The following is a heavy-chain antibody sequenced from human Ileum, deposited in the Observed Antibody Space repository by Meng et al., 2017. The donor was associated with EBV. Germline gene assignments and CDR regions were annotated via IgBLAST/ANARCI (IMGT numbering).Heavy chain of an antibody. J-gene: IGHJ4*02. V-gene: IGHV4-4*02. Sequence: QVQPQESGPGLGGPSGTLSLTCSVSGDSISNEHWWSWVRQSPGKGLEWIGEIHHTRGPNYNPSLKSRVIISVDKSNNHFSLRLSAVTAADTAVYYCASNGAFSLDHWGQGTLVTVSS. CDR1: GDSISNEHW. D-gene: IGHD2-8*01. CDR3: ASNGAFSLDH. CDR2: IHHTRGP.